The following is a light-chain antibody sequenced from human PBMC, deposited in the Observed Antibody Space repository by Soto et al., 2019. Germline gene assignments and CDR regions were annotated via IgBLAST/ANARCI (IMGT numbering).Light chain of an antibody. CDR1: SSDVGCYNH. CDR3: CSFSRSFTDYV. Sequence: QSALTQPRSVSGSPGQSVTISCTGTSSDVGCYNHVSWYQQHPGKAPKLMISDVSKRPSGVPDRFSGSKSDNTASLTISGLQAEDEADYYCCSFSRSFTDYVFGSGTKLTVL. J-gene: IGLJ1*01. V-gene: IGLV2-11*01. CDR2: DVS.